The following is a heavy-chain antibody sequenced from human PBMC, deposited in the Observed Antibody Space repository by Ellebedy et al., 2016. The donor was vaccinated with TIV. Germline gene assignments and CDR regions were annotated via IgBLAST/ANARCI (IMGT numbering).Heavy chain of an antibody. J-gene: IGHJ6*02. CDR1: GFTFGDFA. CDR3: SRDRETKLWTGDYYYYGMDV. D-gene: IGHD3/OR15-3a*01. V-gene: IGHV3-49*03. Sequence: GGSLRLSXTASGFTFGDFAVSWFRQAPGKGLEWVGFIRSRSYSMTTEYAASVKDRFTISRDDSKSSAYLQMNSLKTEDTAVYYCSRDRETKLWTGDYYYYGMDVWGQGTTVTVSS. CDR2: IRSRSYSMTT.